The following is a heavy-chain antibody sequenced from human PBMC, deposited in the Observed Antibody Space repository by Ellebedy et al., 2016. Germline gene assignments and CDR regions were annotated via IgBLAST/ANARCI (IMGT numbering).Heavy chain of an antibody. CDR3: ARGHWYSSDAFDI. CDR2: IKQGGSEK. D-gene: IGHD6-13*01. J-gene: IGHJ3*02. V-gene: IGHV3-7*03. CDR1: GFTFSSYW. Sequence: GESLKISCAASGFTFSSYWMSWVRQAPGKGLEWVANIKQGGSEKYYVDSVKGRFTISRDNAKNSLYLQMNSLRAEDTAVYYCARGHWYSSDAFDIWGQGTMVTVSS.